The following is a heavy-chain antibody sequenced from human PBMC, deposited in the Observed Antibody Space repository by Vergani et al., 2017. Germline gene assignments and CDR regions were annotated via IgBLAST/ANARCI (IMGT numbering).Heavy chain of an antibody. V-gene: IGHV4-61*02. D-gene: IGHD3-10*01. J-gene: IGHJ4*02. Sequence: QVQLQESGPGLVKPSQTLSLTCTVSGGSISSGSYYWSWIRQPAGKGLEWIGRIYTIGSTNYNPSLKSRVTMSVDTSRNQFFLKLSSVTAADTAVYYCGREGGSGNYWLFDYWGQGNLVTVSS. CDR1: GGSISSGSYY. CDR3: GREGGSGNYWLFDY. CDR2: IYTIGST.